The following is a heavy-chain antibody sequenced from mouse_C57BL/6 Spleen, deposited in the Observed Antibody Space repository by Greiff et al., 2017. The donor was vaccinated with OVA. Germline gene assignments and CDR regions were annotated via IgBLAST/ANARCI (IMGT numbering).Heavy chain of an antibody. J-gene: IGHJ4*01. V-gene: IGHV1-55*01. D-gene: IGHD2-10*01. CDR2: IYPGSGST. CDR1: GYTFTSYW. Sequence: QVQLQQSGAELVKPGASVKMSCKASGYTFTSYWITWVKQRPGQGLEWIGDIYPGSGSTNYNEKFKSKATLTVDTSSSTAYMQLSSLTSEDSAVYYCARIPPPYSNAMDYWGQGTSVTVSS. CDR3: ARIPPPYSNAMDY.